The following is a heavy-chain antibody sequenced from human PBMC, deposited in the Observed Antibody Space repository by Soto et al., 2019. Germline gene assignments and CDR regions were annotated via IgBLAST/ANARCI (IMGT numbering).Heavy chain of an antibody. J-gene: IGHJ6*02. V-gene: IGHV1-18*01. D-gene: IGHD3-9*01. CDR1: GYTFTSYG. CDR3: AREGDYDILAGYYIIHYYYGMDV. CDR2: ISAYNGNT. Sequence: QVQLVQSGAEVKKPGASVKVSCKASGYTFTSYGISWVRQAPGQGLEWMGWISAYNGNTNYAQKLQGRVTMTTDTSTSKADVERRSLRSDDTAVYDCAREGDYDILAGYYIIHYYYGMDVWGQGTTVTVSS.